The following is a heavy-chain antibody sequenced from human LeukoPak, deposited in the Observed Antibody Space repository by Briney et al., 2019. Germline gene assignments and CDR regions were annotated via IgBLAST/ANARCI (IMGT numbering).Heavy chain of an antibody. J-gene: IGHJ6*03. V-gene: IGHV3-21*01. CDR1: GFTFSSYS. CDR2: ISSSSRYI. Sequence: PGGSLRLSCAASGFTFSSYSMNWVRQAPGKGLELVSSISSSSRYISYAHSVKGRFTISRDNTKTSLYLQMNSLRAEDTAVYYCAAIVVPAAKDYYYYYYMDVWGKGTTVTVSS. D-gene: IGHD2-2*01. CDR3: AAIVVPAAKDYYYYYYMDV.